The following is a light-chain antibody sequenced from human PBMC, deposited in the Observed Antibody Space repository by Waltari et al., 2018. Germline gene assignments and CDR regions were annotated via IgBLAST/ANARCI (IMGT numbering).Light chain of an antibody. Sequence: EIVMTQSPATLSVSPGERATLSCRASQSVSSNLAWYQQKPGQAPRLLIYGASTRATGIPARFSCRGSGTEFTLTISSLQSEDFAVYYCQQYNNWSPWTFGQGTKVEIK. CDR1: QSVSSN. J-gene: IGKJ1*01. CDR3: QQYNNWSPWT. CDR2: GAS. V-gene: IGKV3-15*01.